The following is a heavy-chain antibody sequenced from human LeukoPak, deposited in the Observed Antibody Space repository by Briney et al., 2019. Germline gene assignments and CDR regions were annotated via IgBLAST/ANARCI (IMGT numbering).Heavy chain of an antibody. D-gene: IGHD2-8*02. CDR1: GYTFTSYS. Sequence: ASVKVSCKASGYTFTSYSISWVRQAPGQGPEWMGWISAYNGNTNYAQKLQGRVTMTTDTSTSTAYMELRSLRSDDTAVYYCARVTILVATGTDWFDPWGQGTLVTVSS. CDR3: ARVTILVATGTDWFDP. CDR2: ISAYNGNT. V-gene: IGHV1-18*01. J-gene: IGHJ5*02.